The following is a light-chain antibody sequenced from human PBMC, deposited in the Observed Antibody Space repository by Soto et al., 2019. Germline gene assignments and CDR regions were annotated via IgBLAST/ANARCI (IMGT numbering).Light chain of an antibody. J-gene: IGLJ1*01. CDR3: SSYTSSSTYV. CDR2: EVS. V-gene: IGLV2-18*02. CDR1: SSDVGSYNR. Sequence: QSALTQPPSVSGSPGQSVTISCTGTSSDVGSYNRVSWYQQPPGTAPKLMIYEVSNRPSGVPDRFSGSKSGDTASLTISGHQAEDEADYYCSSYTSSSTYVFGTVTKLTVL.